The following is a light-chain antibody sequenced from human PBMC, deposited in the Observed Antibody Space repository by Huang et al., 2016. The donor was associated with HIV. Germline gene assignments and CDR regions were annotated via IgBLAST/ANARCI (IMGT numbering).Light chain of an antibody. J-gene: IGKJ1*01. CDR2: GTS. CDR1: QSVFKN. Sequence: ENLMTQSPSTLSVSPGESATLSCRASQSVFKNLAWYQQKPGQAPKLLIFGTSTRAAGIPVRFRGSGSGTDFTLTISSLQSEDFAVYDCQQYNTSPRTFGQGTKVEV. V-gene: IGKV3-15*01. CDR3: QQYNTSPRT.